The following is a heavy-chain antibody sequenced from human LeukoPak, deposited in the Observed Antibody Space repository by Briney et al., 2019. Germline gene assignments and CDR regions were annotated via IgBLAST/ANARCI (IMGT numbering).Heavy chain of an antibody. CDR3: ANFVGASAYYFDY. V-gene: IGHV4-39*07. J-gene: IGHJ4*02. Sequence: PSETLSLTCTVSGGSISSSSYYWGWIRQPPGKGLEWIGSIYYSGSTYYNPSLKSRVTISVDTSKNQFSLKLSSVTAADTAVYYCANFVGASAYYFDYWGQGTLVTVSS. D-gene: IGHD1-26*01. CDR2: IYYSGST. CDR1: GGSISSSSYY.